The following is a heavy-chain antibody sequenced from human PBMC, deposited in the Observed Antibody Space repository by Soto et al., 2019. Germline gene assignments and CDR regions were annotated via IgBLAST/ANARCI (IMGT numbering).Heavy chain of an antibody. V-gene: IGHV4-38-2*01. CDR1: NSSINSRFY. J-gene: IGHJ4*02. CDR2: IYHSGST. CDR3: ASTTSGRNFDY. Sequence: SETLSLTCAVSNSSINSRFYWGWIRQPPGKGLEWIASIYHSGSTHYNRSLKSRATISVDTSNNQFSLRLSSVTAADTAVYYCASTTSGRNFDYWGQGTQVTVSS. D-gene: IGHD6-19*01.